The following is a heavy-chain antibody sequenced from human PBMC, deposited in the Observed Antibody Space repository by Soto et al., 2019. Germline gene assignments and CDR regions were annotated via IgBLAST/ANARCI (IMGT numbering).Heavy chain of an antibody. CDR3: ARPSRGILTGYYNRTHHYYYYGMDV. J-gene: IGHJ6*02. V-gene: IGHV1-18*01. D-gene: IGHD3-9*01. Sequence: ASVKVSCKASGYTFTSYGISWVRQAPGQGLEWMGWISAYNGNTNYAQKLQGRVTMTTDTSTSTAYMELSSLRSEDTAVYYCARPSRGILTGYYNRTHHYYYYGMDVWGQGTTVTVSS. CDR1: GYTFTSYG. CDR2: ISAYNGNT.